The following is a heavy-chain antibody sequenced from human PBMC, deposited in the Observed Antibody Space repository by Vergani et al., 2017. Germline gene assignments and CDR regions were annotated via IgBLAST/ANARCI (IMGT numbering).Heavy chain of an antibody. CDR2: IIPIFGAP. D-gene: IGHD6-13*01. J-gene: IGHJ4*02. CDR1: GVTFSGYG. V-gene: IGHV1-69*13. CDR3: ARCRYSSSFYTY. Sequence: QVQLVQSGAEVKKPGSSVKVSCKASGVTFSGYGISWVRQAPGQGLEWLGRIIPIFGAPNYAQKFQGRVTLTADESTSTVYMEVSRLTYEDTAVYYCARCRYSSSFYTYWGQGTPVTVSS.